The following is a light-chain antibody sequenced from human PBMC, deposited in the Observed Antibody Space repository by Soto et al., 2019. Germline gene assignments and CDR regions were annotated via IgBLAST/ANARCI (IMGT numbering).Light chain of an antibody. Sequence: QAVVTQEPSLTVSPGGTVTLTCGSSTGAVTSGHYPYWFQQKPGQAPRTLIYDTNNKQSWTPARFSGSLLGGKAALTLSGAQPEDEADYYCLLSYSGARGVFGGGTKLTVL. V-gene: IGLV7-46*01. CDR3: LLSYSGARGV. CDR2: DTN. CDR1: TGAVTSGHY. J-gene: IGLJ3*02.